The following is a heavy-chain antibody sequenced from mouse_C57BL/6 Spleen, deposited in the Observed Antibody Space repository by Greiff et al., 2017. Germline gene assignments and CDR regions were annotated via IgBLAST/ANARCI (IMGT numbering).Heavy chain of an antibody. V-gene: IGHV1-69*01. J-gene: IGHJ4*01. CDR2: LDPSDSYT. Sequence: VQLQQPGAELVMPGASVKLSCKASGYTFTSYWMHWVKQRPGQGLEWIGELDPSDSYTNYNQKFKGKSTLTVDKSSSTAYMQLSSLTSEDSAVYYCASVLHYYAMDYWGQGTSVTVSS. CDR3: ASVLHYYAMDY. CDR1: GYTFTSYW.